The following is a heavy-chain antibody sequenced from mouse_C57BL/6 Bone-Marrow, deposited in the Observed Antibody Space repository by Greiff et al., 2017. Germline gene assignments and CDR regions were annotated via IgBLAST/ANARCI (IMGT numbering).Heavy chain of an antibody. CDR1: GYTFTDYN. D-gene: IGHD1-1*01. Sequence: EVKVVESGPELVKPGASVKIPCKASGYTFTDYNMDWVKQSHGKSLEWIGDINPNNGGTIYNQKFKGKATLTVDKSSSTAYMELRSLTSEDTAVYYCARYYYGSIDYWGQGTTLTVSS. CDR3: ARYYYGSIDY. J-gene: IGHJ2*01. V-gene: IGHV1-18*01. CDR2: INPNNGGT.